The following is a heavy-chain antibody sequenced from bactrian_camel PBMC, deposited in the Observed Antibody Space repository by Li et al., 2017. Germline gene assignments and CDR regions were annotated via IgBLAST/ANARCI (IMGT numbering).Heavy chain of an antibody. D-gene: IGHD3*01. J-gene: IGHJ4*01. CDR1: GFTFSSVY. CDR2: IYLDGRDT. V-gene: IGHV3S6*01. Sequence: HVQLVESGGGLVQPGGSLRLSCAASGFTFSSVYMMWVRQAPGKGLEWVSGIYLDGRDTYYADSVKGRFTISKDNAKNTLYLQMDDLKPEDTAMYYCSMRLSPYCTLSMLRSSDYYYWGQGTQVTVS. CDR3: SMRLSPYCTLSMLRSSDYYY.